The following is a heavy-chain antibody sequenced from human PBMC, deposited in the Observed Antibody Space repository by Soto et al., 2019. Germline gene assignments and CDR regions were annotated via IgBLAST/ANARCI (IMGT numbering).Heavy chain of an antibody. CDR1: GGSISSYY. CDR3: ARDIEGPAAKHLYYYYYYGMDV. J-gene: IGHJ6*02. CDR2: IYYSGST. V-gene: IGHV4-59*01. Sequence: PSETLSLTCTVSGGSISSYYWSWIRQPPGKGLEWIGYIYYSGSTNYNPSLKSRVTISVDTSKSQFSLKLSSVTAADTAVYYCARDIEGPAAKHLYYYYYYGMDVWGQWTTVTVSS. D-gene: IGHD6-13*01.